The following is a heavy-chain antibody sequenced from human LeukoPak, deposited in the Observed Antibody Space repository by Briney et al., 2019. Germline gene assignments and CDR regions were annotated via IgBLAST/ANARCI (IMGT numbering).Heavy chain of an antibody. CDR2: ISGSGGST. V-gene: IGHV3-23*01. J-gene: IGHJ1*01. CDR1: GFTFSSYA. D-gene: IGHD3-9*01. CDR3: AKDHVGRLTSSPPEYFQH. Sequence: GGSLRLSCAASGFTFSSYAMSWVRQAPGKGLEWVSAISGSGGSTYYADSVKGRFTISRDNSKNTLHLQMNSLRAEETAVYYCAKDHVGRLTSSPPEYFQHWGQGNLVTVSS.